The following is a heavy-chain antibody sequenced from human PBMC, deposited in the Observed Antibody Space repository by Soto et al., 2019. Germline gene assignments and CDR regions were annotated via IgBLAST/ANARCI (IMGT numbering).Heavy chain of an antibody. J-gene: IGHJ6*02. D-gene: IGHD3-3*01. CDR3: AGGGGTIFGVVTHYYGMDV. CDR2: IIPIFGTA. Sequence: QVQLVQSGAEVKKPGSSVKVSCKASGGTFSSYAISWVRQAPGQGLEWMGGIIPIFGTANYAQKFQGRVTITADESTSTADMELSSLRSEDTAVYYCAGGGGTIFGVVTHYYGMDVWGQGTTVTVSS. V-gene: IGHV1-69*01. CDR1: GGTFSSYA.